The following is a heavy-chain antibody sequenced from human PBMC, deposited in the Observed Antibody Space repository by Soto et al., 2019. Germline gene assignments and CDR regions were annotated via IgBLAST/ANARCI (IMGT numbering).Heavy chain of an antibody. CDR2: ISSNSAYI. D-gene: IGHD6-13*01. V-gene: IGHV3-21*01. CDR3: TRDASRDSSARGWFDP. Sequence: GGSLRLSCAASGFTFRSFTMNWVRQAPGKGLEWVSTISSNSAYIYYTDALRGRFTISRDNAKNSLHLQMNSLRAEDTAVYYCTRDASRDSSARGWFDPWGPGTLVTVSP. J-gene: IGHJ5*02. CDR1: GFTFRSFT.